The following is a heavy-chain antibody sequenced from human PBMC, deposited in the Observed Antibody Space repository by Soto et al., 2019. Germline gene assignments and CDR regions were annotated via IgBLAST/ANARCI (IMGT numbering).Heavy chain of an antibody. D-gene: IGHD3-22*01. CDR2: IYSGGST. Sequence: EVQLVESGGGLIQPGGSLRLSCAASGFTVSSNYMSWVRQAPGKGLEWVSVIYSGGSTYYADSVKGRFTISRENSKHTLYLQMNSLRAEDTAVYYCARDRVESGYPEYFQHWGQGTLVTVSS. J-gene: IGHJ1*01. V-gene: IGHV3-53*01. CDR3: ARDRVESGYPEYFQH. CDR1: GFTVSSNY.